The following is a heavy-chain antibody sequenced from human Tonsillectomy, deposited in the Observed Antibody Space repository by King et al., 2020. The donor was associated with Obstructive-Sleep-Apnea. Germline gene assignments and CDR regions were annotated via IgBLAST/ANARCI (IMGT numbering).Heavy chain of an antibody. CDR2: INHSGST. V-gene: IGHV4-34*01. CDR3: ARGGVLWFGEKNAFDI. CDR1: GGSFSGYY. J-gene: IGHJ3*02. D-gene: IGHD3-10*01. Sequence: VQLQQWGAGLLKPSETLSLTCTVYGGSFSGYYWSWIRQPPGKGLEWIGEINHSGSTNYNPSLKSRVSMAVVTSKNQFSLKLNSVTAADTAVYYCARGGVLWFGEKNAFDIWGQGTMVTVSS.